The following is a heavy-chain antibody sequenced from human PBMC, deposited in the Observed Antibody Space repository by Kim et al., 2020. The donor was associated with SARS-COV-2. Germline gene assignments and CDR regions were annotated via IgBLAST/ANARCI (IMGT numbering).Heavy chain of an antibody. CDR1: GYTFTSYG. Sequence: ASVKVSCKASGYTFTSYGISWVRQAPGQGLEWMGWISAYNGNTNYAQKLQGRVTMTTDTSTSTAYMELRSLRSDDTAVYYCARVDGSYDFWSGYPYYFDYWGQGTLVTVSS. J-gene: IGHJ4*02. D-gene: IGHD3-3*01. CDR3: ARVDGSYDFWSGYPYYFDY. V-gene: IGHV1-18*04. CDR2: ISAYNGNT.